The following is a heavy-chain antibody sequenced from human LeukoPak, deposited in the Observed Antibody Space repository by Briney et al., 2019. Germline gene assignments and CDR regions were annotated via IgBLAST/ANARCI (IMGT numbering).Heavy chain of an antibody. CDR1: GYTFTAYY. CDR3: ARGRGSSGWFGWNYFDY. V-gene: IGHV1-2*04. CDR2: INPNSGGT. D-gene: IGHD6-19*01. Sequence: ASVKVSCTASGYTFTAYYLHWVRQAPGQGLEWVGWINPNSGGTNYAQKFQGWVTMTRDTSISTAYMELSRLRSDDTAVYYCARGRGSSGWFGWNYFDYWGQGTLVTVSS. J-gene: IGHJ4*02.